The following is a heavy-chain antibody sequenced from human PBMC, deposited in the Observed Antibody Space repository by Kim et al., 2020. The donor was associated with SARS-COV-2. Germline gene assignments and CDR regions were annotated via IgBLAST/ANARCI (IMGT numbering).Heavy chain of an antibody. V-gene: IGHV1-24*01. D-gene: IGHD3-3*01. CDR3: ATTTIFGVANWFDP. CDR1: GYTLTELS. Sequence: ASVKVSCKVSGYTLTELSMHWVRQAPGKGLEWMGGFDPEDGETIYAQKFQGRVTMTEDTSTDTAYMELSSLRSDDTAVYYCATTTIFGVANWFDPWGQGTLVTVSS. CDR2: FDPEDGET. J-gene: IGHJ5*02.